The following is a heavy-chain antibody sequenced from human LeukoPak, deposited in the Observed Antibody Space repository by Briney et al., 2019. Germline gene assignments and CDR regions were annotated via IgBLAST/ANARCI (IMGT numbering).Heavy chain of an antibody. Sequence: PGGSLRLSCAASGFTFDDYAMHWVRQARGKGLEWVSGISWNSGSIGYADSVKGRFTISRDNAKNSLYLQMNSLRAEDTALYYCAKGSYSSSWYGIDYWGQGTLVTVSS. V-gene: IGHV3-9*01. CDR2: ISWNSGSI. J-gene: IGHJ4*02. CDR3: AKGSYSSSWYGIDY. CDR1: GFTFDDYA. D-gene: IGHD6-13*01.